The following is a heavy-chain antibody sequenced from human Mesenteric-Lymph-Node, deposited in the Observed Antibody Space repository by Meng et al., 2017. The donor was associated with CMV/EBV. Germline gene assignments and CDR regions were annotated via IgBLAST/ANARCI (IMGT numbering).Heavy chain of an antibody. J-gene: IGHJ6*02. Sequence: SETLSLTCAVYGGSFSGYYWSWIRQPPGKGLEWIGEINHSGSTNYNPSLKSRVTISVDTSKNQFSLKLSSVTAADTAVYYCARLQCGGGDCYLYYYYYYGMDVWGQGTTVTVSS. CDR2: INHSGST. CDR1: GGSFSGYY. V-gene: IGHV4-34*01. D-gene: IGHD2-21*01. CDR3: ARLQCGGGDCYLYYYYYYGMDV.